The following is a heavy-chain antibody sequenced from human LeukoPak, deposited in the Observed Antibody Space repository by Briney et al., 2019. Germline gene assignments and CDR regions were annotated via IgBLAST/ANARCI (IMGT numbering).Heavy chain of an antibody. V-gene: IGHV1-3*01. J-gene: IGHJ1*01. CDR3: ARVPLHDDSGHYYPH. D-gene: IGHD3-22*01. CDR1: GYTFTSYG. Sequence: ASVKVSCKTSGYTFTSYGMHWVRQAPGQSLEWMGWINGGNGNAKYSEKFQGRVTIIRDTSASTAYMELSSLRSEDTAVYYCARVPLHDDSGHYYPHWGQGTLVTVSS. CDR2: INGGNGNA.